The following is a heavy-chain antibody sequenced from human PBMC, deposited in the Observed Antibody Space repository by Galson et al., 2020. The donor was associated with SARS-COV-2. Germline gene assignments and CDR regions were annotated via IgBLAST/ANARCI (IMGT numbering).Heavy chain of an antibody. V-gene: IGHV1-24*01. CDR1: GYTLTELS. CDR2: FDPEDGET. CDR3: ATDLTGYSSGWDVRDYYYYGMDV. Sequence: ASVKVSCKVSGYTLTELSMHWVRQAPGKGLEWMGGFDPEDGETIYAQKFQGRVTMTEDTSTDTAYMELSSLRSEDTAVYYCATDLTGYSSGWDVRDYYYYGMDVWGQGTTVTVSS. D-gene: IGHD6-19*01. J-gene: IGHJ6*02.